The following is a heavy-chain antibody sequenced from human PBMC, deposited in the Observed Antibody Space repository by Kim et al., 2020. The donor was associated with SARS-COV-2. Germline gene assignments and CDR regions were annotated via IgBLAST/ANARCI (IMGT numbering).Heavy chain of an antibody. CDR3: ARDYSSSWRDGAFDI. V-gene: IGHV3-53*01. Sequence: GGSLRLSCAASGFTVSSNYMSWVRQAPGKGLEWVSVIYSGGSTYYADSVKGRFTISRDNSKNTLYLQMNSLRAEDTAVYYCARDYSSSWRDGAFDIWGQGTMVTVSS. CDR1: GFTVSSNY. CDR2: IYSGGST. D-gene: IGHD6-13*01. J-gene: IGHJ3*02.